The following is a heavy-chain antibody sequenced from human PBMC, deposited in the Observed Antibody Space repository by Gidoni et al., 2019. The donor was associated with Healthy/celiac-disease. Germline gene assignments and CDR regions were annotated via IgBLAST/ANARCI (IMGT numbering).Heavy chain of an antibody. CDR1: GGAISSYY. Sequence: QVQLQESGPGLVKPSETLSITGTVSGGAISSYYWSWNRQPPGKGLEWIGYIYYCGSTNYNPSLKSRVTISVDTSKNQFSLKLSSVTAADTAVYYCARSPAVVTTLYWYFDLWGRGTLVTVSS. CDR3: ARSPAVVTTLYWYFDL. D-gene: IGHD4-4*01. J-gene: IGHJ2*01. V-gene: IGHV4-59*01. CDR2: IYYCGST.